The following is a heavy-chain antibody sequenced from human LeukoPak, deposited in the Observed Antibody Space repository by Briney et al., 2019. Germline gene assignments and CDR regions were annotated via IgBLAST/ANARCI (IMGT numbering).Heavy chain of an antibody. Sequence: GGSLRLSCAASGFTFSSYSVNWVRQAPGKGLEWVSSISSSSTYIDYADSVKGRFTISRESAKKSLYLQMNSLRAEDTAVYYWATSAVPSNFYYCAMYVWGQGPTIPVS. CDR1: GFTFSSYS. CDR3: ATSAVPSNFYYCAMYV. J-gene: IGHJ6*02. D-gene: IGHD2/OR15-2a*01. V-gene: IGHV3-21*01. CDR2: ISSSSTYI.